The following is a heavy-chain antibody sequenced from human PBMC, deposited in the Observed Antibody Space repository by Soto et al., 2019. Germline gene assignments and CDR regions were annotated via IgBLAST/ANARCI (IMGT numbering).Heavy chain of an antibody. J-gene: IGHJ4*02. V-gene: IGHV4-4*07. CDR1: REPNHCYY. CDR2: VHARGTT. Sequence: LQESGPGLPKAFETPSLPCPVPREPNHCYYRTLVRPPPREGLGWLGRVHARGTTNYNPSPKSRVTMSLDTSKNHFSLKLNSVTAADTAVYYCARAPTQWLAFFDYWGQGTLVTVSS. D-gene: IGHD6-19*01. CDR3: ARAPTQWLAFFDY.